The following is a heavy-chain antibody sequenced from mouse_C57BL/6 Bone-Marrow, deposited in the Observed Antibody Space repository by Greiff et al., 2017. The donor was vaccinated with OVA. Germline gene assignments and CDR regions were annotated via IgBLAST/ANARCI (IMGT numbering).Heavy chain of an antibody. D-gene: IGHD1-1*01. Sequence: QVHVKQSGAELVKPGASVKLSCKASGYTFTEYTIHWVKQRSGQGLEWIGWFYPGSGSIKYNEKFKDKATLTADKSSSTVYMELSRLTSEDSAVYFCARHGITTVVAPREYFDVWGTGTTVTVSS. V-gene: IGHV1-62-2*01. J-gene: IGHJ1*03. CDR1: GYTFTEYT. CDR2: FYPGSGSI. CDR3: ARHGITTVVAPREYFDV.